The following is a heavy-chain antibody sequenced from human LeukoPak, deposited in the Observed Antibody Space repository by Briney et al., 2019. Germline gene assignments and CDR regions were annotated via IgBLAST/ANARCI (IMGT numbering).Heavy chain of an antibody. Sequence: GESLKISCKGSGYSFTSYWIGWVRQMPGKGLEWMGIIYPGDSDTTYSPSFQGQVTISADKSISTAYLQWSSLKASDTAMYYCARRDGYCSSTSCYADYYYGMDVWGQGTTVTVSS. V-gene: IGHV5-51*01. CDR1: GYSFTSYW. CDR2: IYPGDSDT. J-gene: IGHJ6*02. D-gene: IGHD2-2*01. CDR3: ARRDGYCSSTSCYADYYYGMDV.